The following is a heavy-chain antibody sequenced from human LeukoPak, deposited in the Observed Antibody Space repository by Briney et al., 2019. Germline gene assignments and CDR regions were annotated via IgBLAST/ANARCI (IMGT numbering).Heavy chain of an antibody. J-gene: IGHJ6*04. V-gene: IGHV3-11*06. Sequence: GGPLSLSCGACVFSYKVHYMNCMRQARGKGLEWGSFIISWSGFIHYADSVKGRFTIPRDYAKNSLYPHMDNLRAEDTAIYYCARGLLGDCSISNCPRNGMDVWGTGTTVTVSS. CDR1: VFSYKVHY. D-gene: IGHD2-2*01. CDR2: IISWSGFI. CDR3: ARGLLGDCSISNCPRNGMDV.